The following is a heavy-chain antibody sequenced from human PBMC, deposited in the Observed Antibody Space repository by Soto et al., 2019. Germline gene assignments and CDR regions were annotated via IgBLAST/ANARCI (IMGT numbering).Heavy chain of an antibody. D-gene: IGHD2-21*01. CDR2: IYPGDSDT. V-gene: IGHV5-51*01. CDR3: AGSNSESILSLVI. CDR1: GYIFTNYW. Sequence: PGESLKISCKGSGYIFTNYWIGWVRQMAGKGLEWMGIIYPGDSDTRYSPSFEGQVTISADKSISTAYLHWSSLKASDTAMYYCAGSNSESILSLVIWGQGTTENVSS. J-gene: IGHJ3*02.